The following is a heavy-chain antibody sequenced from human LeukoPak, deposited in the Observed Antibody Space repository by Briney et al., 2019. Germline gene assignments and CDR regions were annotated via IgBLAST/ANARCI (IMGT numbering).Heavy chain of an antibody. V-gene: IGHV5-51*01. CDR1: EYSFATYW. CDR3: ASEYCSGGNCYFDY. Sequence: GESLKISCKGSEYSFATYWIGWVRQMPGQGLEWMVIIFPGDSDTRYSPSFQGQVTISADKSISTAYLQWSSLKASDTAIYYCASEYCSGGNCYFDYWGQGTLVTVSS. J-gene: IGHJ4*02. D-gene: IGHD2-15*01. CDR2: IFPGDSDT.